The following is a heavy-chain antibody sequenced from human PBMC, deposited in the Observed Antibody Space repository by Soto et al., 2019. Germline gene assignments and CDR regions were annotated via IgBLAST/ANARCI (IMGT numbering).Heavy chain of an antibody. D-gene: IGHD1-26*01. CDR3: ARVSGRYYYGMDV. Sequence: QVQLQESGPGLVKPSGTLSLTCAVSGGSISSSNWWSWVRQPPGKGLEWIGEIYHSWSTNYNPSLKSRVTTSVDKSKNQFSLKLSSVTAADTAVYYCARVSGRYYYGMDVWGQGTTVTVSS. CDR2: IYHSWST. CDR1: GGSISSSNW. J-gene: IGHJ6*02. V-gene: IGHV4-4*02.